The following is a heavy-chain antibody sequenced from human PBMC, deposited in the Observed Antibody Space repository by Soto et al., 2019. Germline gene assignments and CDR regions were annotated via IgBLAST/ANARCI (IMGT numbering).Heavy chain of an antibody. V-gene: IGHV3-30*03. Sequence: QVQLAESGGGVVQPGRSLRLSCAASGFTFSSYGMHWVRQAPGKGLEWVAVISYDGSNKYYADSVKGRFTISRDNSKNTLYLQMNSLRAEDTAVYYCASIYGMDVWGQGTTVTVSS. CDR3: ASIYGMDV. CDR2: ISYDGSNK. CDR1: GFTFSSYG. J-gene: IGHJ6*02.